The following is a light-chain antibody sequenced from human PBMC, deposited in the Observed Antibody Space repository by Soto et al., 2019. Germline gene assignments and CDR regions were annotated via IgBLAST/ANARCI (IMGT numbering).Light chain of an antibody. J-gene: IGKJ3*01. CDR3: QQYGSSLFT. CDR1: QSVSRKY. CDR2: GTS. V-gene: IGKV3-20*01. Sequence: EIVVTQSPGTLSLSPGERATLSCRASQSVSRKYLAWYQQKPGRAPRVLIYGTSIRASGVPERFSGGGSGTDFTLTITRLEPEDFAVYYCQQYGSSLFTFGPGTKVDFK.